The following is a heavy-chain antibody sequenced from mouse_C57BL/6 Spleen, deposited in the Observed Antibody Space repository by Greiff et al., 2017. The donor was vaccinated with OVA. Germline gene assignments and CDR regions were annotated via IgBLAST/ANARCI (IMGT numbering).Heavy chain of an antibody. Sequence: QVQLQQSGAELVKPGASVKISCKASGYAFSSYWMTWVKQRPGKGLEWIGQIYPGDGDTNYNGKFKGRATMSADKSSSTAYMQLSSLTSEDSAVYCCARRLEFITTVVATYYYAMDYWGQGTSVTVSS. V-gene: IGHV1-80*01. J-gene: IGHJ4*01. CDR3: ARRLEFITTVVATYYYAMDY. CDR1: GYAFSSYW. CDR2: IYPGDGDT. D-gene: IGHD1-1*01.